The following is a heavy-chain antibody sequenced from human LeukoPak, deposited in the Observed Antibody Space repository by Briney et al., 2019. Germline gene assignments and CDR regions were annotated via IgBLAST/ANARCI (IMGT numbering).Heavy chain of an antibody. J-gene: IGHJ6*03. CDR2: ISSSGSTI. D-gene: IGHD2-2*01. V-gene: IGHV3-11*01. CDR1: GFTFSDYY. CDR3: ARDVGAVPAAIYYYHMDV. Sequence: GGSLTDTCAASGFTFSDYYMSWIRQAPGKGLEWVSYISSSGSTIYYADSVKGRFNISRNNAKNSLYLQMNSLRAEDTAVYYCARDVGAVPAAIYYYHMDVWGKGTLVTVSS.